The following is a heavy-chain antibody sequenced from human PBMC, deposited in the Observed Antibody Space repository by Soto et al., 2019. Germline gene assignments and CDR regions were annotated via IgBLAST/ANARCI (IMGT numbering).Heavy chain of an antibody. V-gene: IGHV4-34*01. Sequence: QVQLQQWGAGVLKTSETLSLTCAVYGGSFSAYYWSWIRQPPGKGLEWIGEINHSGSTNYNPSLKSRVTISVDTSKNQFSLKLTSVTAADTAVYYCARVRWDQPWVFDYWGQGTLVTVSS. J-gene: IGHJ4*02. D-gene: IGHD1-26*01. CDR2: INHSGST. CDR3: ARVRWDQPWVFDY. CDR1: GGSFSAYY.